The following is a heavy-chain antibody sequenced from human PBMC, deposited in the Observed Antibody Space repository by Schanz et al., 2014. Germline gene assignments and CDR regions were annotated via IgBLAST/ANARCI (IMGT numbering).Heavy chain of an antibody. CDR3: ARSAGRDFWSGYYTRFDS. CDR1: GFNFNNYD. D-gene: IGHD3-3*01. Sequence: QVQLVQSGAEVKKPGASVKVSCTASGFNFNNYDINWVRQATGQGLEWMGWMNPKTGNTDHAQKFQGRVTMTTDTSTSTASMALTDLRSDDTAVYYCARSAGRDFWSGYYTRFDSGGEGTLVTVSS. J-gene: IGHJ4*02. CDR2: MNPKTGNT. V-gene: IGHV1-8*01.